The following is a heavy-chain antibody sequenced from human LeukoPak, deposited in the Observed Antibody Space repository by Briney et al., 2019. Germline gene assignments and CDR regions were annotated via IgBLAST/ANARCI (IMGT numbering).Heavy chain of an antibody. Sequence: ASVKVSCKASGGTFSSYAISWVRQAPGQGLEWMGWINPNSGGTNYAQKFQGRVTMTRDTSISTAYMELSRLRSDDTAVYYCARDSVAGRWFDPWGQGTLVTVSS. CDR2: INPNSGGT. CDR1: GGTFSSYA. V-gene: IGHV1-2*02. J-gene: IGHJ5*02. CDR3: ARDSVAGRWFDP. D-gene: IGHD2-15*01.